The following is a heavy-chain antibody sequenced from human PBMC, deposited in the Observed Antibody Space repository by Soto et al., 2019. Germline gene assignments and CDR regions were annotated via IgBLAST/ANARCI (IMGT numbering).Heavy chain of an antibody. Sequence: QVQLVQSGAAVKKPGASVKVSCKASGYTFTSYAMHWVRQAPGQRLEWMGWINAGNGNTKYSQKFQGRVTITRDTSASTAYMELSSLRSEDTAVYYCARDPPRGDPVDYWGQGTLVTVSS. J-gene: IGHJ4*02. CDR2: INAGNGNT. CDR3: ARDPPRGDPVDY. CDR1: GYTFTSYA. V-gene: IGHV1-3*01.